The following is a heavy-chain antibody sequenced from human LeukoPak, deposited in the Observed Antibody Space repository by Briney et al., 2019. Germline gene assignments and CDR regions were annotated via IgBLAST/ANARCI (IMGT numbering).Heavy chain of an antibody. J-gene: IGHJ4*02. Sequence: ASVKVSCKASGGTFSSYAISWVRQAPGQGLEWMGGIIPIFGTANYAQKFQGRVTITADGSTSTAYMELSSLRSEDTAVYYCARVDSNYPYYFDYWGQGTLVTVSS. CDR1: GGTFSSYA. CDR3: ARVDSNYPYYFDY. CDR2: IIPIFGTA. D-gene: IGHD4-11*01. V-gene: IGHV1-69*13.